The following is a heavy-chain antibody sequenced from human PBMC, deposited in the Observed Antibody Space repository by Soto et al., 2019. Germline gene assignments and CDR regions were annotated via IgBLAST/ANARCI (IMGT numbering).Heavy chain of an antibody. Sequence: VGSLRLSCISSGFTFRTYTMNWVRQAPGKGLEWVSGIRGFSPYTFYAESVKGRFTISRDNAKNSLYLQMNSLRAEATAVYYCARDRAYDAHDYYYNAMDVCGQGTTVTVSS. D-gene: IGHD2-21*01. CDR2: IRGFSPYT. J-gene: IGHJ6*02. CDR3: ARDRAYDAHDYYYNAMDV. V-gene: IGHV3-21*01. CDR1: GFTFRTYT.